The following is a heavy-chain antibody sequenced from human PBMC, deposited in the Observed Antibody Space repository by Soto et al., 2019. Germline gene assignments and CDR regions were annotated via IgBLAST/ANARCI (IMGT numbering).Heavy chain of an antibody. V-gene: IGHV1-3*01. Sequence: ASVKVSCKAAGYTFSNYGIHWVRQAPGQRLEWMGWINAGNGNTKYSQKFQDRVTITRDTSATTAYMELSNLRSEDTAVFYCARSGYSSGWYHGYFDLWGRGTLVTVSS. J-gene: IGHJ2*01. CDR3: ARSGYSSGWYHGYFDL. CDR1: GYTFSNYG. D-gene: IGHD6-19*01. CDR2: INAGNGNT.